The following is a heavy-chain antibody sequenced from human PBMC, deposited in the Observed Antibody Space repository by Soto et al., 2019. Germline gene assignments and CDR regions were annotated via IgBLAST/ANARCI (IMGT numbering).Heavy chain of an antibody. J-gene: IGHJ4*02. CDR3: ARLDDSSGYTDWCFDD. V-gene: IGHV4-39*01. Sequence: SQTLSLTCTVSGGSISSSSYYWGWIRQPPGKGLEWIGSIYYSGSTYYNPSLKSRVTISVDTSKNQFSLKLSSVTAADTAVYYCARLDDSSGYTDWCFDDWGQGTLVTVSA. CDR2: IYYSGST. D-gene: IGHD3-22*01. CDR1: GGSISSSSYY.